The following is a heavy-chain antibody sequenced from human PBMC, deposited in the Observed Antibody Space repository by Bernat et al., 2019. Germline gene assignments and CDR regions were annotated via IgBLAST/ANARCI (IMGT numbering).Heavy chain of an antibody. J-gene: IGHJ5*02. Sequence: QVQLQESGPGLVKPSETLSLTCTVSGGSISSYYWSWIRQPPGKGLEWIGQIYYSGSTNYNPSLKSRVTISVDRSKNQFSLKLSSVTAADTAVYYCARLWFGQNNWFDPWGQGTLVTVSS. CDR2: IYYSGST. D-gene: IGHD3-10*01. CDR1: GGSISSYY. CDR3: ARLWFGQNNWFDP. V-gene: IGHV4-59*08.